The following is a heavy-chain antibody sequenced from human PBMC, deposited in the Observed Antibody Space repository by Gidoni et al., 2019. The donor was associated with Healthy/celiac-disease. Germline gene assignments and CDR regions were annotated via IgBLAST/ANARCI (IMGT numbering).Heavy chain of an antibody. V-gene: IGHV3-23*01. J-gene: IGHJ4*02. CDR2: ISGSGGST. CDR3: AKENFWSGYYDY. CDR1: GCTFSSYA. Sequence: EVQLLESGGGLVQPGGSLRLSCAASGCTFSSYAMRWVRQAPGKGLVWVSAISGSGGSTYYADSVKGRFTISRDNSKNTLYLQMNSLRAEDTAVYYCAKENFWSGYYDYWGQGTLVTVSS. D-gene: IGHD3-3*01.